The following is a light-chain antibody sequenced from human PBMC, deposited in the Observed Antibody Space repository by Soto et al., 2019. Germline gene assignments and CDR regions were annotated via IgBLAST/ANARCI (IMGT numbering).Light chain of an antibody. CDR1: PSVASRN. V-gene: IGKV3-20*01. J-gene: IGKJ1*01. CDR2: GAS. CDR3: QHFWNSIWT. Sequence: EIVLTQSPGTLSLSPGERATLSCRASPSVASRNLACYQQKSGQAPRLLIDGASSRSIHTPDRFSGSGSGTDFTLTISGLEPEDGAVYYYQHFWNSIWTFGQGTKVEI.